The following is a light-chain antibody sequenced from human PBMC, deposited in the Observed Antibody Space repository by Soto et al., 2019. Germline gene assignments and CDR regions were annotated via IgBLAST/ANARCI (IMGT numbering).Light chain of an antibody. J-gene: IGLJ2*01. CDR1: SSDIGGYNY. Sequence: QSALTQPASVSGSPGQSITISCTGTSSDIGGYNYVSWYQQHPGKAPKLMIYDVSDRPSGVSNRFSGSKSGNTASLTIFGLQAEDEADYYCASYASSNTVLFGGGTKLTVL. V-gene: IGLV2-14*03. CDR2: DVS. CDR3: ASYASSNTVL.